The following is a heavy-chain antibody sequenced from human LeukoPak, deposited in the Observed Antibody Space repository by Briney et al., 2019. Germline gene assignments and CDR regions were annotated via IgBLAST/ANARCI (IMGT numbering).Heavy chain of an antibody. J-gene: IGHJ6*02. D-gene: IGHD3-3*01. V-gene: IGHV3-7*01. CDR1: GFTFSSYW. CDR3: ARGAPNYDFWSGYPYYYGMDV. Sequence: PGGSLRLSCAASGFTFSSYWMSWVRQAPGKGLEWVANIEQDGSEKYYVDSVKGRFTISRDNAKNSLYLQMNSLRAEDTAVYYCARGAPNYDFWSGYPYYYGMDVWGQGTTVTVSS. CDR2: IEQDGSEK.